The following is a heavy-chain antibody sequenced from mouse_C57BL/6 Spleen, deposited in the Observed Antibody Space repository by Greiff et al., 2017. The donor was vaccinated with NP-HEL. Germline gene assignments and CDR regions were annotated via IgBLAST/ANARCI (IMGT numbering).Heavy chain of an antibody. CDR1: GYTFTDHT. CDR2: IYPRDDST. D-gene: IGHD2-4*01. J-gene: IGHJ4*01. Sequence: VQLQQSDAELVKPGASVKISCKVSGYTFTDHTIHWMKQRPEQGLEWIGYIYPRDDSTKYNEKFKGKATLTADKSSSTAYMQLNSLTSEDSAVYFCARDDYDVSYAMDYWGQGTSVTVSS. CDR3: ARDDYDVSYAMDY. V-gene: IGHV1-78*01.